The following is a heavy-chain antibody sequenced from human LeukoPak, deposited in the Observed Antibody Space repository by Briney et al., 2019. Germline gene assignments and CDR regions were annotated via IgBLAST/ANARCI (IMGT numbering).Heavy chain of an antibody. CDR3: AREIEAQTTYCAFDI. V-gene: IGHV6-1*01. Sequence: SQTLSLTCAISGDSVSSDSAAWNWIRQSPSRGLEWLGRTYYRSKWFFNYEVSVRSRITINPDTSKNQFSLQLNSVTPEDTAVYFCAREIEAQTTYCAFDIWGQGTMVTVSS. CDR2: TYYRSKWFF. CDR1: GDSVSSDSAA. J-gene: IGHJ3*02. D-gene: IGHD2-21*01.